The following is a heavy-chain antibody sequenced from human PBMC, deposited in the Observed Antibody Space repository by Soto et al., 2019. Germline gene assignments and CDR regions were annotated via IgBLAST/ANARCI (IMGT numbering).Heavy chain of an antibody. CDR3: AKLLSGWYNYY. D-gene: IGHD6-19*01. J-gene: IGHJ4*02. Sequence: GASLRLSCAASGHTFSSYTMHWVRQAPGKGLEWVAVISYDGSNKSYADSVKGRFTISRDNSKNTLYLQMNSLRAGDTAVYYCAKLLSGWYNYYWGRGTLVPVSS. CDR1: GHTFSSYT. CDR2: ISYDGSNK. V-gene: IGHV3-30-3*02.